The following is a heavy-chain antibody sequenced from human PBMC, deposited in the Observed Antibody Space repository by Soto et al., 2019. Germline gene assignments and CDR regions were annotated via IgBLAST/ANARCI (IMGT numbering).Heavy chain of an antibody. V-gene: IGHV4-39*01. CDR1: GCSISSSSYF. CDR3: ARHTPAISISDH. J-gene: IGHJ4*02. Sequence: PSETLSLTCTFSGCSISSSSYFLGWIRQPPGKGLEWIGSIYYSGNTYYNPSLKSRVTISVDTSKNQFSLKLSSVTAADTAVYYCARHTPAISISDHWGQGTLVTVSS. CDR2: IYYSGNT. D-gene: IGHD2-15*01.